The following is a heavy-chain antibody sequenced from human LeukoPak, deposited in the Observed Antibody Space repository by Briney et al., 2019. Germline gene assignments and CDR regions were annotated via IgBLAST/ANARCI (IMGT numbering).Heavy chain of an antibody. J-gene: IGHJ6*02. CDR2: ITWNRDNI. CDR1: GFTFDDYA. V-gene: IGHV3-9*01. D-gene: IGHD2-15*01. Sequence: PPGGSLRLSCTVSGFTFDDYAMHWVRHTPGKGLEWVAGITWNRDNIGYGDSVKGRFTISRDNVKNVLYLQMKSLRPEDTALYYCAKDLGSAITSALVLDVWGQGTTV. CDR3: AKDLGSAITSALVLDV.